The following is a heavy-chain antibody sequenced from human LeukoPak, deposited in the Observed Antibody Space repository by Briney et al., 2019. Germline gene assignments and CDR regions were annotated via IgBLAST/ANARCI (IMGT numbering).Heavy chain of an antibody. CDR2: ISAYNGNT. J-gene: IGHJ6*03. CDR3: ARDFDHIYMDV. CDR1: GYTLTSFG. V-gene: IGHV1-18*01. D-gene: IGHD1-14*01. Sequence: GASVKVSCKASGYTLTSFGISWVRQAPGQGLEWMGWISAYNGNTSYAQKLQGRVTMTTDTSTSTAYMELRSLRSDDTAVYYCARDFDHIYMDVWGKGTTVTVSS.